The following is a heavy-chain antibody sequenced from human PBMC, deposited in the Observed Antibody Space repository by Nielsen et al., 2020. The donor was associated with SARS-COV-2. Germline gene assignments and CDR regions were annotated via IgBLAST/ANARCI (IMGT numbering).Heavy chain of an antibody. CDR2: IYYTGST. CDR1: GASINDYY. CDR3: ARGGYYSNTLDV. Sequence: SETLSLTCTVSGASINDYYWSWIRQPPGKGLEWIGYIYYTGSTNWNPPLKSRLTISVDTSQNQFSLKLGSVTAADAAVYYCARGGYYSNTLDVWGQGTTVTVFS. J-gene: IGHJ6*02. V-gene: IGHV4-59*01.